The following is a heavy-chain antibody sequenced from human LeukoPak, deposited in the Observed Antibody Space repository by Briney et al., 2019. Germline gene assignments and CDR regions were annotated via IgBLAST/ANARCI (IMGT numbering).Heavy chain of an antibody. Sequence: GESLKISCKGSGYRFTSYWIGWVRQMPGKGLEWMGIIDPGDSDTRYSPSFRGQVTISADKSISTAYLQWSSLKASDTAMHYCAIQSGEYSYYYYMDVWGEGTTVTISS. J-gene: IGHJ6*03. CDR2: IDPGDSDT. CDR1: GYRFTSYW. V-gene: IGHV5-51*01. D-gene: IGHD2-15*01. CDR3: AIQSGEYSYYYYMDV.